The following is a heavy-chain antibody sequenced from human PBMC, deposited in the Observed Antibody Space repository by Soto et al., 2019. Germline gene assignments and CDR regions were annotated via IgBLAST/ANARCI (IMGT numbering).Heavy chain of an antibody. V-gene: IGHV3-30*18. CDR1: GFTFSSYG. J-gene: IGHJ6*02. D-gene: IGHD2-2*01. CDR3: AKDRLGCISTSCYSRGMDV. CDR2: ISYDGSNK. Sequence: QVQLVESGGGVVQPGRSLRLSCAASGFTFSSYGMHWVRQAPGKGLEWVAVISYDGSNKYYADSVKGRFTISRDNSKNTLYLKMNSLRAEDTAVYYCAKDRLGCISTSCYSRGMDVWGQGTTVTVSS.